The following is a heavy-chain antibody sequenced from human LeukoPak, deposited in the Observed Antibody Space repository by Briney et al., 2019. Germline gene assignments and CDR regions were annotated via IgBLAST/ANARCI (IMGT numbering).Heavy chain of an antibody. CDR3: AKARNHCYSHDMDV. Sequence: GGSLRLSCAASGLTFSSYAMSWVRQAPGKGLEWVSGITASAAGTYYADSVKGRFTISRDNSKNTLYLQMNSLRAEDTAIYYCAKARNHCYSHDMDVWGHGTTVTVSS. D-gene: IGHD1-14*01. CDR1: GLTFSSYA. V-gene: IGHV3-23*01. J-gene: IGHJ6*02. CDR2: ITASAAGT.